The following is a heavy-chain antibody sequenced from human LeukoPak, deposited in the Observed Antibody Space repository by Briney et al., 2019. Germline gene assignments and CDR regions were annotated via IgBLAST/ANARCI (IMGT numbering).Heavy chain of an antibody. J-gene: IGHJ6*03. CDR2: ISSSSSYI. Sequence: PGGSLRLSCAASGFTFSSYSMNWVRQAPGKGLEWVSSISSSSSYIYYADSVKGRFTISRDNAKNSLYLQMNSLRAEDTAVYYCAQYNWNYGGYYYMDVWGKGTTVTVSS. V-gene: IGHV3-21*01. CDR3: AQYNWNYGGYYYMDV. CDR1: GFTFSSYS. D-gene: IGHD1-7*01.